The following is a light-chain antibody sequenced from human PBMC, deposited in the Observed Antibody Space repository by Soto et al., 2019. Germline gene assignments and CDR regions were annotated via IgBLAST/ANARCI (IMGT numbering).Light chain of an antibody. J-gene: IGKJ5*01. CDR3: QQFNSYQIT. CDR2: AGS. CDR1: QGINSA. V-gene: IGKV1-13*02. Sequence: AIQLTQSPSSLSASEGDRVTITCRSSQGINSALAWYQQKPGKGPKLLIYAGSNLQSGVPSRFSGYGARTDLTLTISSLQPADFATNYCQQFNSYQITFGQGTRLEIK.